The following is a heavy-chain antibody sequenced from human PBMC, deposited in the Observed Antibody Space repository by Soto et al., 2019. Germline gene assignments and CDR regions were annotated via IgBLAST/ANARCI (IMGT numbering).Heavy chain of an antibody. CDR2: IYYSGST. CDR3: ARSIAVALDV. D-gene: IGHD6-19*01. J-gene: IGHJ6*02. CDR1: GGSISSYY. V-gene: IGHV4-59*01. Sequence: PSETLSLTCTVSGGSISSYYWSWIRQPPGKGLEWIGYIYYSGSTNYNPSLKSRVTISVDTSKNQFSLKLSSVTAADTAVYYCARSIAVALDVWGQGTTVTVSS.